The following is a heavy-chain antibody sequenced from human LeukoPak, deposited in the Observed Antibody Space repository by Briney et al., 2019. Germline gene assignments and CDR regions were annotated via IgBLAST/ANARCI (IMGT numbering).Heavy chain of an antibody. CDR2: ISGSGGST. CDR1: GFTFSSYA. D-gene: IGHD2-15*01. Sequence: GRSLRLSCAASGFTFSSYAMSWVRQAPGKGLEWVSAISGSGGSTYYADSVKGRFTISRDNSKNTLYLQMNSLRAEDTAVYYCAKPFGLLGYCSGSSCPGFDPWGQGTLVTVSS. CDR3: AKPFGLLGYCSGSSCPGFDP. J-gene: IGHJ5*02. V-gene: IGHV3-23*01.